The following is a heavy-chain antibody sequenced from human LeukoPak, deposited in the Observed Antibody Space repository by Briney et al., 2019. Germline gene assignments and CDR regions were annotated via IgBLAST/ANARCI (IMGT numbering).Heavy chain of an antibody. D-gene: IGHD2-15*01. V-gene: IGHV3-23*01. Sequence: GGSLRLSCAASGFTFSSYAMSWVRQAPGKGPEWVSAISGSGGSTYYADSVKGRFTISRDNSKNTLYLQMNSLRAEDTAVYYCAKAGCSGGSCYSDYYYYMDVWGKGTTVTVPS. J-gene: IGHJ6*03. CDR3: AKAGCSGGSCYSDYYYYMDV. CDR1: GFTFSSYA. CDR2: ISGSGGST.